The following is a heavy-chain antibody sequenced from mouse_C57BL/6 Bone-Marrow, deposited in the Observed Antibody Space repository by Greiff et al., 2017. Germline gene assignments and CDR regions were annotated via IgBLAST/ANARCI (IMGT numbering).Heavy chain of an antibody. V-gene: IGHV5-17*01. Sequence: EVQVVESGGGLVKPGGSLKLSCAASGFTFSDYGMHWVRQAPEKGLEWVAYISSGSSTIYYADTVKGRFTISRDNAKNTLFLQMTSLRSEDTAMYYCARGPYGSSYDWYFDVWGTGTTVTVSS. CDR3: ARGPYGSSYDWYFDV. CDR1: GFTFSDYG. D-gene: IGHD1-1*01. J-gene: IGHJ1*03. CDR2: ISSGSSTI.